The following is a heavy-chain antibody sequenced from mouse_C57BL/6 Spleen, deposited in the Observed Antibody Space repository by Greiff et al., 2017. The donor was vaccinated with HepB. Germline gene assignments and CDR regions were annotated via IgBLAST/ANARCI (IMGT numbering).Heavy chain of an antibody. J-gene: IGHJ4*01. CDR2: IYPRSGNT. Sequence: QVQLQQSGAELARPGASVKLSCKASGYTFTSYGISWVKQRTGQGLEWIGEIYPRSGNTYYNEKIKGKATLTADNSSSTVYMELRSLTSADSAVYFCARSGFGRGDYFAMGCRGQRVSVSV. V-gene: IGHV1-81*01. CDR1: GYTFTSYG. CDR3: ARSGFGRGDYFAMGC. D-gene: IGHD3-1*01.